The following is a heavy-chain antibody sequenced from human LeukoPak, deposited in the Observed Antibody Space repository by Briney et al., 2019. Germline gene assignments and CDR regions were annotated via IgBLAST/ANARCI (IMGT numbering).Heavy chain of an antibody. D-gene: IGHD2-2*01. CDR2: INPNSGGT. CDR3: AREVRRNWFDP. V-gene: IGHV1-2*06. J-gene: IGHJ5*02. CDR1: GYTFTSYY. Sequence: ASVKVSCKASGYTFTSYYIYWVRQAPGQGLEWMGRINPNSGGTNYAQKFQGRVTMTRDTSISTAYMELSRLRSDDTAVYYCAREVRRNWFDPWGQGTLVTVSS.